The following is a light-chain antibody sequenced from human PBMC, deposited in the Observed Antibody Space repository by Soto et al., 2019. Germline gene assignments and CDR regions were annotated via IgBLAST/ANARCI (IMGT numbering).Light chain of an antibody. CDR3: QQRTNWRLT. V-gene: IGKV3-11*01. Sequence: IVLTQSPATLSLSPGERATLSCRASQSISTYLTWYQQKPGQAPRLLIYDASNRATGIPARFSGSGSGTDFTLTISSLDPEDFAIYYCQQRTNWRLTFGGGTKVDIK. CDR2: DAS. J-gene: IGKJ4*01. CDR1: QSISTY.